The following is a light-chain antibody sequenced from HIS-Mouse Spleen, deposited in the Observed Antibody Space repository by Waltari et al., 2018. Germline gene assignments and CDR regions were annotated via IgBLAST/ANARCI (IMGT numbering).Light chain of an antibody. Sequence: QSALTQPASVSGSPGQSITISCTGTSSDVGGYNYVSWYQQHPGKAPKLMIYDVSNRSSVVSNRFSGSKSGNTASLTISGLQAEDEADYYCSSYTSSSTWVFGGGTKLTVL. V-gene: IGLV2-14*03. CDR1: SSDVGGYNY. CDR3: SSYTSSSTWV. J-gene: IGLJ3*02. CDR2: DVS.